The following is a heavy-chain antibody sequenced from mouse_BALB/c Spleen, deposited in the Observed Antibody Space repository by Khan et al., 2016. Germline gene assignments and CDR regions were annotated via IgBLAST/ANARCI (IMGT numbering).Heavy chain of an antibody. CDR2: ISTYSGNT. CDR3: ARWYYFDY. J-gene: IGHJ2*01. Sequence: QVQLQQSGPELVRPGVSVKISCKGSGYTFTDYAMHWVKQSHAKGLEWIGVISTYSGNTNYNQKLKGKATMTVDKSSSTAYMKLARLATEDYSSYYCARWYYFDYWGQGTTLTVSS. V-gene: IGHV1S137*01. CDR1: GYTFTDYA.